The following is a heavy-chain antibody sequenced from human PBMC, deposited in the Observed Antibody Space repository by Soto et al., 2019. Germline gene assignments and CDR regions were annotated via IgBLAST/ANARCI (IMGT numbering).Heavy chain of an antibody. J-gene: IGHJ6*02. CDR2: MNPNSGNT. D-gene: IGHD2-15*01. CDR3: VRGGCSGGSCYSDYYYYYGMDV. Sequence: QVQLVQSGAEVKKPGASVKVSCKASGYTFTSYDINWVRQATGQGLEWMGWMNPNSGNTGYAQKFQGRVTMTRNTSISTAYMELSSLRSEDTAVYYCVRGGCSGGSCYSDYYYYYGMDVWGQGTTVTVSS. CDR1: GYTFTSYD. V-gene: IGHV1-8*01.